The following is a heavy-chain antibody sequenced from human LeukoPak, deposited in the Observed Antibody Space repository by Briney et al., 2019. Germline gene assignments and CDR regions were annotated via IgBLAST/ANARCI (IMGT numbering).Heavy chain of an antibody. CDR2: IYDNGHT. V-gene: IGHV4-59*11. J-gene: IGHJ6*03. Sequence: PSETLSLTCTVSGGSISYHYWSWIRQTPVKGLEWIANIYDNGHTDYSPSLQSRVTISTDTSKTQFSLKLKSVTAADTAVYSCARLGSPATGAPPYYYYYVDVWGKGTTVTVSS. D-gene: IGHD1-26*01. CDR3: ARLGSPATGAPPYYYYYVDV. CDR1: GGSISYHY.